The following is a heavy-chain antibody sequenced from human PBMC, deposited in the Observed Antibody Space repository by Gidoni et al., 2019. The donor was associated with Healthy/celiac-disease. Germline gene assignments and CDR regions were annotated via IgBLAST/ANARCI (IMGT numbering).Heavy chain of an antibody. J-gene: IGHJ4*02. Sequence: QVQLQESGPGLVKPSETLSLTCTVSGGSISSYYWSWIRQPPGKGLEWIGYIYYSGSTNYNPSLKSRVTISVDTSKNQFSLKLSSVTAADTAVYYCARTPRSSSSLRTFFDYWGQGTLVTVSS. CDR2: IYYSGST. CDR3: ARTPRSSSSLRTFFDY. CDR1: GGSISSYY. V-gene: IGHV4-59*08. D-gene: IGHD6-6*01.